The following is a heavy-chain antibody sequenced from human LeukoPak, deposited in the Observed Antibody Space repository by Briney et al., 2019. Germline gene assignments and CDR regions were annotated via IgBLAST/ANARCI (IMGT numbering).Heavy chain of an antibody. V-gene: IGHV5-51*01. J-gene: IGHJ6*02. CDR2: IYPGDSDT. CDR1: GYRFTSYW. D-gene: IGHD6-19*01. Sequence: PGESLKISCKGSGYRFTSYWIGWVRQMPGKGLEWMGNIYPGDSDTRYSPPFQGQVTISADESISTAYLQWSSLKASDTAMYYCARRLAVAGRGYYGMDVWGQGTTVTVSS. CDR3: ARRLAVAGRGYYGMDV.